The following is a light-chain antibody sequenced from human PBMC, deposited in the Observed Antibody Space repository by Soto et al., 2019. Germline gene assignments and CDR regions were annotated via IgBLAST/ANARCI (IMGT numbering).Light chain of an antibody. CDR2: AAS. V-gene: IGKV1-12*01. Sequence: DIQMTQSPSSVSASVGDRVTITCRASQGLGSWLAWYQQKPGKDPKLLIYAASSLQSGVPSRFSGSESGTDFNLTISRLQTEDFATYYCQQANSFTLTFGQGTRLEIK. J-gene: IGKJ5*01. CDR3: QQANSFTLT. CDR1: QGLGSW.